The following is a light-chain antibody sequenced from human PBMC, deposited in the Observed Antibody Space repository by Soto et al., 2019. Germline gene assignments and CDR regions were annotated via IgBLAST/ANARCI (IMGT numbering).Light chain of an antibody. J-gene: IGKJ1*01. CDR3: QQDYNLPWT. CDR2: GAS. V-gene: IGKV3D-7*01. CDR1: QSVSSSY. Sequence: PGERVALSCRASQSVSSSYLTWYQQKPGQAPRLLIYGASTRATGIPARFSGSGSGTDFTLTISSLQPEDFAVYYCQQDYNLPWTFGQGTKVDIK.